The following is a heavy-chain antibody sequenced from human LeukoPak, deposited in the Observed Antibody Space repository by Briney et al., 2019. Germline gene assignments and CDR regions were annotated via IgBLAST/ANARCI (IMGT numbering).Heavy chain of an antibody. Sequence: SGGSLRLSCAASGFTFSDYYMSWIRQAPGKGLEWVSYISSSGSTIYYADSVKGRFTISRDNAKNSLYLQMNSLRAEDTAVYYCARDSARIPYYGKDVWGQGTTVTVSS. D-gene: IGHD2/OR15-2a*01. V-gene: IGHV3-11*01. CDR2: ISSSGSTI. CDR3: ARDSARIPYYGKDV. J-gene: IGHJ6*02. CDR1: GFTFSDYY.